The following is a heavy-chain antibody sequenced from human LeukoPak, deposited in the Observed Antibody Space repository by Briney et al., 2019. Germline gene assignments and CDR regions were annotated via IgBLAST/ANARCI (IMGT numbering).Heavy chain of an antibody. CDR2: TYYRSKWYN. CDR1: GDSVSSYIAA. Sequence: SRTLSLTCAISGDSVSSYIAAWNWLRQSPSRGLEWLGRTYYRSKWYNDYAVSVKSRVTINPDTSKNQFSLQLNSVTPEDAAVYYCARDQDGMDVWGQGTTVTVSS. V-gene: IGHV6-1*01. CDR3: ARDQDGMDV. J-gene: IGHJ6*02.